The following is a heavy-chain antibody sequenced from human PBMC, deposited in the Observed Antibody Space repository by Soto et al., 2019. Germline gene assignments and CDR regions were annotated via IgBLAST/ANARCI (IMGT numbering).Heavy chain of an antibody. J-gene: IGHJ4*02. Sequence: LSLTCTVSGGSIXSYCWSWIRQPPGKGLEWMGYIYYSGSTNYNPSLKSRVTISVDTSKNQFSLKLSSVTAADTAVYYCARVSLGHRSYDSRYEFDYWRQGALVTVTS. V-gene: IGHV4-59*01. D-gene: IGHD5-12*01. CDR1: GGSIXSYC. CDR3: ARVSLGHRSYDSRYEFDY. CDR2: IYYSGST.